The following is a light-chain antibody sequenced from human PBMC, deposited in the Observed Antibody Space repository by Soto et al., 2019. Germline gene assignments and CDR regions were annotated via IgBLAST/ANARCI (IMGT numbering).Light chain of an antibody. CDR3: AAWDDSLNGVV. V-gene: IGLV1-44*01. J-gene: IGLJ2*01. CDR2: SNN. Sequence: QSVLTQQPSASGTPGQRVTISCSGSSSNIGSNTVNCYQQLPGTAPKLLIYSNNQRPSGVPDRFSGSKSGTSASLAISGLQSEDEADYYCAAWDDSLNGVVFGGGTKLTVL. CDR1: SSNIGSNT.